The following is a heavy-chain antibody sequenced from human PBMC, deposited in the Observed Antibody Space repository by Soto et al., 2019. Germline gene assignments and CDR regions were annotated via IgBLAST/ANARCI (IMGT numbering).Heavy chain of an antibody. V-gene: IGHV3-7*01. Sequence: EVQLVESGGGLVQPGGSLRLSCAAPTFIFSTYWMTWVRQAPGKGLEWVANIKRDGSETHYADSVKGRFTISRDNAKNSLYLQMNSPRVEDTAVYYCVGDGNNWNDFDYWGQGTLVTVSS. CDR1: TFIFSTYW. J-gene: IGHJ4*02. D-gene: IGHD1-20*01. CDR2: IKRDGSET. CDR3: VGDGNNWNDFDY.